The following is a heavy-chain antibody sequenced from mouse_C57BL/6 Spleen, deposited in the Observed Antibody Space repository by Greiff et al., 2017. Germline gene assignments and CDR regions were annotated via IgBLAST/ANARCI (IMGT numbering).Heavy chain of an antibody. J-gene: IGHJ4*01. CDR3: ARSRSYYSHYVWAMDY. D-gene: IGHD2-5*01. V-gene: IGHV1-50*01. CDR1: GYTFTSYW. Sequence: QVQLLQPGAELVKPGASVKLSCKASGYTFTSYWMPWVKQRPGQGLEWIGEIDPSASYTNYNQKFKGNATLTVDTSSSPAYMQLSSLTSEDSAVYYCARSRSYYSHYVWAMDYWGQGTSVTVSS. CDR2: IDPSASYT.